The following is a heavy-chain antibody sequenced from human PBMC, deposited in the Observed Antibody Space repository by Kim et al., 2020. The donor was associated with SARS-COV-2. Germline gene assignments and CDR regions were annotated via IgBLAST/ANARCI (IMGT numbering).Heavy chain of an antibody. J-gene: IGHJ4*02. D-gene: IGHD5-18*01. CDR2: ISWDGGST. V-gene: IGHV3-43D*03. CDR3: AKDILGDTAMVSFPDY. CDR1: VFTFDDYA. Sequence: GGSLRLSCAASVFTFDDYAMHWVRQAPGKGLEWVSLISWDGGSTYYADSVKGRFTISRDNSKNSLYLQMNSLRAEDTALYYCAKDILGDTAMVSFPDYWGQGTLVTVSS.